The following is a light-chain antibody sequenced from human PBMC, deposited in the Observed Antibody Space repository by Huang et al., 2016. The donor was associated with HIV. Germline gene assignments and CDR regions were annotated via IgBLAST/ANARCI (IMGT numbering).Light chain of an antibody. CDR3: QQYNNWPPMYT. CDR2: GAS. CDR1: QSVSSN. J-gene: IGKJ2*01. V-gene: IGKV3-15*01. Sequence: EIVMTQSPATLSVSPGERATLSCRASQSVSSNLAWYQQKPGQAPRLLIYGASTRATGIPARFSALGSGTEFTLTISSLQPEDFAVYYCQQYNNWPPMYTFGQGTNLEIK.